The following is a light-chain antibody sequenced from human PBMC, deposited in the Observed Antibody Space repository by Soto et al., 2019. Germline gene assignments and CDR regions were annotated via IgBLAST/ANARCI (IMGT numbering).Light chain of an antibody. CDR1: QSLFDSDDGTTY. V-gene: IGKV2-40*01. CDR3: MQRKEFPVT. J-gene: IGKJ4*01. Sequence: DIVMTQTPLSLPVTPGAPASISCRSSQSLFDSDDGTTYLDWYLQKPGQSPQLLIYTLSYRAPGVRDRFRGSGSGTDFTLKISRVEAEGVGVYYCMQRKEFPVTFGGGTKVEIK. CDR2: TLS.